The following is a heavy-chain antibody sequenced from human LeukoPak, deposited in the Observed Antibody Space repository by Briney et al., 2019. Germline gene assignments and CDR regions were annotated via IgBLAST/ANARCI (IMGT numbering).Heavy chain of an antibody. Sequence: GGSLRLSCAASGFTVSSYYMTWVRQAPGKGLEWVSVIYSGGSTYYADSVKGRVAISRDNSKNTVFLQMNSVRAADTALYYCARSYSNHLFGMDVWGQGTTVTVSS. CDR3: ARSYSNHLFGMDV. CDR2: IYSGGST. J-gene: IGHJ6*02. D-gene: IGHD4-11*01. V-gene: IGHV3-66*01. CDR1: GFTVSSYY.